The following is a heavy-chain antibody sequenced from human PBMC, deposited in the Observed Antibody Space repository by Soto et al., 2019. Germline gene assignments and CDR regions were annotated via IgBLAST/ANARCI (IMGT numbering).Heavy chain of an antibody. CDR1: GFTFSSYG. V-gene: IGHV3-33*01. CDR2: IWYDGIKN. Sequence: QVQLVESGGGVVQPGRSLRLSCAASGFTFSSYGMNCVRQASGKGLEWVAVIWYDGIKNHYADSVKGRFTISRDNSKNTLYLEMTRLRVEETAVYYCARDRNIVVVPAAIAEYWGQGTLVTVSS. CDR3: ARDRNIVVVPAAIAEY. J-gene: IGHJ4*02. D-gene: IGHD2-2*01.